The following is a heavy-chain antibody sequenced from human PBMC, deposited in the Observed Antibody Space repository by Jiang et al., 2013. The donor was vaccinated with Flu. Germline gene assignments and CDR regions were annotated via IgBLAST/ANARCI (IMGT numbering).Heavy chain of an antibody. V-gene: IGHV3-33*01. CDR2: IWYDGSNK. CDR3: ARDAITMVRGVMNWFDP. D-gene: IGHD3-10*01. J-gene: IGHJ5*02. Sequence: PGKGLEWVAVIWYDGSNKYYADSVKGRFTISRDNSKNTLYLQMNSLRAEDTAVYYCARDAITMVRGVMNWFDPWGQGTLVTVSS.